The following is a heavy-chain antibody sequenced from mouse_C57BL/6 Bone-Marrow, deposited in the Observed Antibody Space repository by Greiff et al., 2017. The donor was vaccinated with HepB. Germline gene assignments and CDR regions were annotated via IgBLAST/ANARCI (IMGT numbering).Heavy chain of an antibody. V-gene: IGHV2-5*01. J-gene: IGHJ4*01. Sequence: VQLQQSGPGLVQPSQSLSITCTVSGFSLTSYGVHWVRQSPGKGLEWLGVIWRGGSTDNNAAFMSNLSITKDNSKSQVFFKMNSLQADDTAIYYCAKHFYYAMDYWGQGTSVTVSS. CDR1: GFSLTSYG. CDR2: IWRGGST. CDR3: AKHFYYAMDY.